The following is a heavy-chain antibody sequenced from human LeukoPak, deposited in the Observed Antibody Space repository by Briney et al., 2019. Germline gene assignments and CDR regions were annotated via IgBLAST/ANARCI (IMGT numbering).Heavy chain of an antibody. CDR2: INWNGGST. CDR1: GFTFDDYG. J-gene: IGHJ3*01. V-gene: IGHV3-20*04. CDR3: ARRMPGDAFDV. Sequence: GGSLRLSCAASGFTFDDYGMNWVRQPPGKGLEWVCNINWNGGSTSYADSLKGRLTISRDNAKSSLYLQMNSLRAEDTAMYFCARRMPGDAFDVWGQGTMVTVSS. D-gene: IGHD2-2*01.